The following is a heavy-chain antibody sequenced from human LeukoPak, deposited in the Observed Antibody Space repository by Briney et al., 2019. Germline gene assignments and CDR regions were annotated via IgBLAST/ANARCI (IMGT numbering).Heavy chain of an antibody. CDR2: ISSSGST. J-gene: IGHJ3*02. V-gene: IGHV4-61*02. Sequence: SETLSLTCTVSGDSISSGDYYWSWTRQPAGKGLEWIGRISSSGSTNYNPSLKSRVTISVDTSKNQFSLKLSSVTAADTAVYFCARGPYSYDSSGAFDIWGQGTMVTVSS. CDR1: GDSISSGDYY. CDR3: ARGPYSYDSSGAFDI. D-gene: IGHD3-22*01.